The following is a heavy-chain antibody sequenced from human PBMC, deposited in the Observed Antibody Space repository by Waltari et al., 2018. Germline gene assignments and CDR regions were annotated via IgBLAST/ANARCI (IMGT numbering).Heavy chain of an antibody. V-gene: IGHV4-59*01. D-gene: IGHD6-6*01. CDR1: GGSISSYY. CDR3: ARARIAARLDY. J-gene: IGHJ4*02. CDR2: IYYSGST. Sequence: QVQLQESGPGLVKPSETLSLTCTVSGGSISSYYWSWIRQPPGKGLEWIGYIYYSGSTNYNPSLKSRVTISVDTSKNQFSLKLSSVTAADTAVYYCARARIAARLDYWGQGTLVTVSS.